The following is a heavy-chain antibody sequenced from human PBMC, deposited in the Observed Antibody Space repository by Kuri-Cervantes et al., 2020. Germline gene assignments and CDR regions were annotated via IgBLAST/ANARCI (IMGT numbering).Heavy chain of an antibody. Sequence: SVKVSCKASGFTFSSSAVQWVRQAPGQRLEWIGWIVVGSGNTNYAQKFQERATITRDMSTNTAYMEVTRLRSDDTAVYYCANPRSPGGYYDSSGESAFDMWGQGTMVTVSS. CDR3: ANPRSPGGYYDSSGESAFDM. J-gene: IGHJ3*02. D-gene: IGHD3-22*01. CDR1: GFTFSSSA. V-gene: IGHV1-58*01. CDR2: IVVGSGNT.